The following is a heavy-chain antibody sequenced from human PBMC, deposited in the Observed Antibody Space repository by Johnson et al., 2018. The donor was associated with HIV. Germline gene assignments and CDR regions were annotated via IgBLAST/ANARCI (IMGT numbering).Heavy chain of an antibody. CDR3: TRLAPDYDDCHLDSFDI. V-gene: IGHV3-49*04. D-gene: IGHD4-17*01. CDR2: IRSKAYGRTT. J-gene: IGHJ3*02. CDR1: GFTFSSYA. Sequence: VQLVESGGGLVQSGGSLRLSCAASGFTFSSYAMSWVRQAPGKGLEWVGFIRSKAYGRTTEHAASVKGRFTISTDDFKGIAYLQMNSLKTEYTAVYYCTRLAPDYDDCHLDSFDIWGQGTMVAVSS.